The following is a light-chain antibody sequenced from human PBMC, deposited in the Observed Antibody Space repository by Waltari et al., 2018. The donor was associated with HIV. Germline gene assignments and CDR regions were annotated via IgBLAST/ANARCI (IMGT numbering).Light chain of an antibody. CDR3: QSYDSNLSGL. V-gene: IGLV1-40*01. CDR2: GNS. J-gene: IGLJ2*01. CDR1: SSTIGAGYD. Sequence: QSELTPPPSVSAAPGQRVTISCTGSSSTIGAGYDVHWYQQVPGRAPKVVIYGNSNRPSGVPDRFSGSKSGSSASLVITGLQSEDEADYYCQSYDSNLSGLFGGGTKVTVL.